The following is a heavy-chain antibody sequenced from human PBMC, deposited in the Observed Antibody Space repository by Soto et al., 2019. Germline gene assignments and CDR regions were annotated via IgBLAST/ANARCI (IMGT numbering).Heavy chain of an antibody. CDR3: ARGYRWVGDTFDI. CDR2: IYSGGST. D-gene: IGHD1-26*01. Sequence: PGGSLRLSCAASGFTVSSNYMSWVRQAPGKGLEWVSVIYSGGSTYYADSVKGRFTISRDNSKNTLYLQMNSLRAEDTAVYYCARGYRWVGDTFDIWGQGTMVTVSS. CDR1: GFTVSSNY. V-gene: IGHV3-53*01. J-gene: IGHJ3*02.